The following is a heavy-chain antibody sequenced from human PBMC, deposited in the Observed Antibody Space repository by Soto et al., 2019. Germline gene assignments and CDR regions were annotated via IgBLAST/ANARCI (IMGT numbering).Heavy chain of an antibody. D-gene: IGHD1-7*01. J-gene: IGHJ4*02. CDR1: GGTFSSYA. CDR2: IIPIFGTA. Sequence: SVKVSCKASGGTFSSYAMSWVRQAPGQGLEWMGGIIPIFGTANYAQKFQGRVTITADESTSTAYMELSSLRSEDTAVYYCARRLAGTTFPVYWGQGTLVTVSS. CDR3: ARRLAGTTFPVY. V-gene: IGHV1-69*13.